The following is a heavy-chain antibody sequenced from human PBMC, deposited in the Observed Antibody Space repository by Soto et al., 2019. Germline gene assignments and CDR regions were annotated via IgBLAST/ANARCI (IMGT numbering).Heavy chain of an antibody. CDR3: TTAQWSGWVDV. Sequence: EVQLVESGGGLVKPGGSLRLSCAASGFTFSNAWMSWVRQAPGKGLEWVGRIKSKTDGGTTDYAAPVKGRFTISRDDSNNTLELQMNSLKTEDTAVYYCTTAQWSGWVDVWGQGTTVTDSS. D-gene: IGHD1-26*01. CDR1: GFTFSNAW. V-gene: IGHV3-15*01. CDR2: IKSKTDGGTT. J-gene: IGHJ6*02.